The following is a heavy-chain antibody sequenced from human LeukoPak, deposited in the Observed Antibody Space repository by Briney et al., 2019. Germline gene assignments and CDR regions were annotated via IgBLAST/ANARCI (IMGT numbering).Heavy chain of an antibody. CDR2: IIPIFGTA. V-gene: IGHV1-69*05. CDR3: ARVPTIAAAESWFDP. J-gene: IGHJ5*02. Sequence: SVKVSCKASGGTFSSYAISWVRQAPGQGHEWMGRIIPIFGTANYAQKFQGRVTITTDESTSTAYMELSSLRSEDTAVYYCARVPTIAAAESWFDPWGQGTLVTVSS. D-gene: IGHD6-13*01. CDR1: GGTFSSYA.